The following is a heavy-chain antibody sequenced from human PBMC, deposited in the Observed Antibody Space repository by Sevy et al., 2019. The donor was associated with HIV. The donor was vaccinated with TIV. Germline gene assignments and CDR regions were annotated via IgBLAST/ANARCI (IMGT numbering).Heavy chain of an antibody. CDR2: IWYDGSSK. D-gene: IGHD3-22*01. CDR3: VRGSDYYGSSGDNCDY. CDR1: GFTFSKYG. Sequence: GGSLRLSCAASGFTFSKYGMHWVRQAPGKGLEWVALIWYDGSSKYYADSVKGRFTISRDNSKNTLYLQMNSLRAEDTAVYYWVRGSDYYGSSGDNCDYWGQGTLVTVSS. V-gene: IGHV3-33*01. J-gene: IGHJ4*02.